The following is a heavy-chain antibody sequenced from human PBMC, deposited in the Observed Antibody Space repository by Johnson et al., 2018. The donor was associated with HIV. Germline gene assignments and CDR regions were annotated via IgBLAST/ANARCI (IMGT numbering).Heavy chain of an antibody. CDR2: IFSGGST. J-gene: IGHJ3*02. CDR3: ARACRDGYTCDVFDI. CDR1: GFTVSSNY. Sequence: VQLVESGGGLVQPGGSLRLSCAASGFTVSSNYMTWVRQAPGKGLEWVSVIFSGGSTYYADSVKGRFTISRDNSKNTLYLQMNSLRDEDTAVYYCARACRDGYTCDVFDIWGQGTMVTVSS. D-gene: IGHD5-24*01. V-gene: IGHV3-66*01.